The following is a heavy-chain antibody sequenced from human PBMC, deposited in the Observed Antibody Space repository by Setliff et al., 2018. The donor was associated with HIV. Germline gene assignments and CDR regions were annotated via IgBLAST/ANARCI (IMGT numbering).Heavy chain of an antibody. Sequence: ASVKVSCKASGGTFSSYAISWVRQAPGQGLEWMGGVIPIIGITNQAQKFQGRVTITADKSTNTAYMELRSLKNEDMAVYYCAWEGAVAGLDLDFWGQGTLVTVS. J-gene: IGHJ4*02. CDR1: GGTFSSYA. CDR2: VIPIIGIT. D-gene: IGHD6-19*01. CDR3: AWEGAVAGLDLDF. V-gene: IGHV1-69*10.